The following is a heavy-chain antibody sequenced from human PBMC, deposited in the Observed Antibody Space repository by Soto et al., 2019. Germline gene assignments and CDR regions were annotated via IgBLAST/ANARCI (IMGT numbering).Heavy chain of an antibody. J-gene: IGHJ4*02. V-gene: IGHV1-46*01. D-gene: IGHD3-22*01. CDR1: GYIFTSYY. CDR3: ARDREGNYYDRSGYPGDY. Sequence: ASVKVSCKASGYIFTSYYMHWVRQAPGQGLEWMGIINPSGGSTSYAQKFQGRVTMTRDTSTSTVYMELSSLRSEDTGVYYCARDREGNYYDRSGYPGDYWGQGTLVTVSS. CDR2: INPSGGST.